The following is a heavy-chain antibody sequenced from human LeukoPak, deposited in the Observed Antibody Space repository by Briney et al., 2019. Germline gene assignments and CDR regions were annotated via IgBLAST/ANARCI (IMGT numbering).Heavy chain of an antibody. CDR2: MYYRGST. D-gene: IGHD1-7*01. CDR3: VRSETIWYYFDY. CDR1: GVSISTHFYY. J-gene: IGHJ4*02. V-gene: IGHV4-39*07. Sequence: KASETLSLTCTVSGVSISTHFYYWGWIRQTPGKALEWIGNMYYRGSTYYNPSLNSRVSMSLDTSKNQFSLRLSSVTAADTAVYFCVRSETIWYYFDYWGQGRLVTVSS.